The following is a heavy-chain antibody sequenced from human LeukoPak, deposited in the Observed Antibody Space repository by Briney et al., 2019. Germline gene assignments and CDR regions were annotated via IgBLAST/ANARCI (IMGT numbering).Heavy chain of an antibody. CDR3: ARGGGYCSSTSCYKKGLGYYYYMDV. D-gene: IGHD2-2*02. CDR1: GYTFTGYY. Sequence: ASVKVSCKTSGYTFTGYYLFWVRQAPGQGLEWMGWINPNSGGTNYAQRFQGRVTMTRDTSISTAYMELSRLRSDDTAVYYCARGGGYCSSTSCYKKGLGYYYYMDVWGKGTTVTVSS. J-gene: IGHJ6*03. V-gene: IGHV1-2*02. CDR2: INPNSGGT.